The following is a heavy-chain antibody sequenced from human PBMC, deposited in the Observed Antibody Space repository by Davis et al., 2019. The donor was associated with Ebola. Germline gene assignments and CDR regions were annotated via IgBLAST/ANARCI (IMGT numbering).Heavy chain of an antibody. CDR2: IKQDGSEK. J-gene: IGHJ3*02. Sequence: GESLKIYCAASGFTFSSYWMSWVRQAPGKGLEWVANIKQDGSEKYYVDSVKGRLTISRDNAKNSLYLQMNSLRAEDTAVYYCARDTSSGWYYDDAFDIWGQGTMVTVSS. CDR1: GFTFSSYW. V-gene: IGHV3-7*01. D-gene: IGHD6-19*01. CDR3: ARDTSSGWYYDDAFDI.